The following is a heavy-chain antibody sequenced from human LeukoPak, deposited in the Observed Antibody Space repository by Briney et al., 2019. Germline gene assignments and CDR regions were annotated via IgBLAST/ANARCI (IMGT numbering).Heavy chain of an antibody. CDR2: ISYDGSNK. CDR3: ATKSGYGDDY. CDR1: GFTFSSYA. V-gene: IGHV3-30-3*01. Sequence: PGGSLRLSCAASGFTFSSYAMHWVRQAPGKGLEWVAVISYDGSNKYYADSVKGRFTISRDNSKNTLYLQMNSLRAEDTAVYYCATKSGYGDDYWGQGTLVTVSS. D-gene: IGHD4-17*01. J-gene: IGHJ4*02.